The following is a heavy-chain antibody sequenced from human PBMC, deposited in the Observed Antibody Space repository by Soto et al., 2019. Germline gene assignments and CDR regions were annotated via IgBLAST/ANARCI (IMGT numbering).Heavy chain of an antibody. CDR2: IYYSGST. V-gene: IGHV4-39*01. J-gene: IGHJ3*02. D-gene: IGHD3-10*01. Sequence: PSETLSLTCTLSGGSISSSSYYWGWIRKPPGKGLAWIGSIYYSGSTYYNPSLKSRVTISVDTSKNQFSLKLSSVTAADTAVYYCARTVGFGELLNDAFDIWGQGTMVT. CDR3: ARTVGFGELLNDAFDI. CDR1: GGSISSSSYY.